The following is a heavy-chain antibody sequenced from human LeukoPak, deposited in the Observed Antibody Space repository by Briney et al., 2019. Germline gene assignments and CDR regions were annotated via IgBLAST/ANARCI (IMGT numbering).Heavy chain of an antibody. Sequence: SETLSLTCTVSGGSINSGDYYWSWIRQPPGKGLEWIGYTYYSGSTYYKLSLKSRVTISVDTSKNQFSLKLSSVTAADTAVYYCARRRVVVVAATVPSLKRYWYFDLWGRGTLVTVSS. CDR3: ARRRVVVVAATVPSLKRYWYFDL. J-gene: IGHJ2*01. CDR2: TYYSGST. V-gene: IGHV4-30-4*08. D-gene: IGHD2-15*01. CDR1: GGSINSGDYY.